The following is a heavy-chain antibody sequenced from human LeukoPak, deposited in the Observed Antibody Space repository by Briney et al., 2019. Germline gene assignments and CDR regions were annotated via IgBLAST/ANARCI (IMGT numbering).Heavy chain of an antibody. CDR3: AKGRGFRVWDPWDN. Sequence: PGGSLRLSCAASGFTFSNHGMNWVRQAPGKGLEWLSGVSPPGGGTYYADSVKGRFTISRDNSKNTLFLEMNSLRVEDTAVYYCAKGRGFRVWDPWDNWGQGTLITVSS. J-gene: IGHJ4*02. D-gene: IGHD3-16*01. CDR2: VSPPGGGT. CDR1: GFTFSNHG. V-gene: IGHV3-23*01.